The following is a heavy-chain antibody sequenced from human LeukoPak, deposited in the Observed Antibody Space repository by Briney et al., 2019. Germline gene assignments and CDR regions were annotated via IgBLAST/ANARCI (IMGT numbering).Heavy chain of an antibody. Sequence: GGSLRLSCAASGFTFSSHRFHWVRQAPGKGLEWVSSISSDSSSFKYYAHSVQGRFTIFRDNARNSLYLQMNSLRAEDTAVYYCARGTYWSPLDFDYWGQGSLVTVSS. CDR2: ISSDSSSFK. V-gene: IGHV3-21*04. D-gene: IGHD1-1*01. J-gene: IGHJ4*02. CDR3: ARGTYWSPLDFDY. CDR1: GFTFSSHR.